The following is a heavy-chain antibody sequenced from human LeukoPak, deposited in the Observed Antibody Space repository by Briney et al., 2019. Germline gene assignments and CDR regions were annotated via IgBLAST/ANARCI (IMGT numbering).Heavy chain of an antibody. D-gene: IGHD6-13*01. V-gene: IGHV4-31*03. CDR1: GGSISSGGYY. J-gene: IGHJ4*02. CDR3: ARVRGTSAAAGYYFDY. Sequence: PSETLSLTCTVSGGSISSGGYYWSWIRQHPGKGLEWIGYIYYSGSTYYNPSLKSRVTISVDTSKNQFSLKLSSVTAADTAVYYCARVRGTSAAAGYYFDYWGQGTLVTVSS. CDR2: IYYSGST.